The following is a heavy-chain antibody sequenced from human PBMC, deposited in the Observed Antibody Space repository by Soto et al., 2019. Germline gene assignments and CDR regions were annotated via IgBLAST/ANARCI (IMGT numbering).Heavy chain of an antibody. CDR3: ARGPTSDKVDY. J-gene: IGHJ4*02. CDR1: GGSITNNNYY. V-gene: IGHV4-30-4*01. Sequence: SETLSLTCTVSGGSITNNNYYWSWIRQPPGKGLEWIGHMYNSGTTYSNPSLKGRVTISGDTSKNQFSLNLSSVSAADTAVYYCARGPTSDKVDYWGQGTLVTVSS. CDR2: MYNSGTT.